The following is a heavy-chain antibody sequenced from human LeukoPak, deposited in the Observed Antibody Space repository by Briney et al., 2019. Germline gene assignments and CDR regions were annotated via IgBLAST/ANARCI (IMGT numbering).Heavy chain of an antibody. Sequence: GRSLRLSCAASGFTFSSYSMNWVRQAPGKGLEWVSYISSSSSTIYYADSVKGRFTISRDNAKNSLYLQMNSLRAEDTAVYYCARHRKIDYWGQGTLVTVSS. CDR2: ISSSSSTI. V-gene: IGHV3-48*01. J-gene: IGHJ4*02. CDR1: GFTFSSYS. CDR3: ARHRKIDY.